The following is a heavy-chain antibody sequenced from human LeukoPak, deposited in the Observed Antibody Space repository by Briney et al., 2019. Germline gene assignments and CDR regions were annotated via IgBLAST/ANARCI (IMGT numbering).Heavy chain of an antibody. V-gene: IGHV4-59*01. CDR2: VYYSGGT. J-gene: IGHJ4*02. CDR1: GGSISTYY. Sequence: SETLSLTCTVSGGSISTYYWSWIRQPPGKGLEWIGYVYYSGGTNYNPSLQSRVTISVDTSKIQFSLKLSSVTAADTAVDYCARDNGDSYYYDYWGQGTLVTVSS. CDR3: ARDNGDSYYYDY. D-gene: IGHD3-22*01.